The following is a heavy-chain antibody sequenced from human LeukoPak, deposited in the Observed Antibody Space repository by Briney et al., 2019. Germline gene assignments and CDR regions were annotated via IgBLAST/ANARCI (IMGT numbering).Heavy chain of an antibody. CDR1: GGSISSSNW. V-gene: IGHV4-4*02. D-gene: IGHD2-2*01. CDR3: ARAKLVPDAFDI. Sequence: SGTLSLTCSVSGGSISSSNWWSWVRQPPGKGLEWIGEIYHTGSTHYNPSLKSRVTILVDKSKNQFSLEVSSVTAADTAVYYCARAKLVPDAFDIWGQGTMVTVSS. J-gene: IGHJ3*02. CDR2: IYHTGST.